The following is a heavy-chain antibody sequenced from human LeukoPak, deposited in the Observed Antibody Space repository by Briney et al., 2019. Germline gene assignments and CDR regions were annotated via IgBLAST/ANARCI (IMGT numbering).Heavy chain of an antibody. V-gene: IGHV3-33*01. CDR2: IWHDGTNK. D-gene: IGHD4-17*01. CDR3: ARDSDYGDGFDY. CDR1: GFTFSSYG. J-gene: IGHJ4*02. Sequence: GGSLRLSCAASGFTFSSYGIHWVRQAPGKGLEWVAVIWHDGTNKYYAASVKGRFLLSRDNSLNTLYLQMNSLRAGDTAVYYCARDSDYGDGFDYWGLGTLVTVSS.